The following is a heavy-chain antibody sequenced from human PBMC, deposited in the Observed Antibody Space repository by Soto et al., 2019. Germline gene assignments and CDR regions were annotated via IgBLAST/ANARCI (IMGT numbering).Heavy chain of an antibody. CDR3: ATLRKWLRLRPDYYYYMDV. Sequence: SETLSLTCAVYGGSFSGYYWSWIRQPPGKGLEWIGEINHSGSTNYNPSLKSRVTISVDTSKNQFSLKLSSVTAADTAVYYCATLRKWLRLRPDYYYYMDVWGKGTTVTVSS. J-gene: IGHJ6*03. D-gene: IGHD5-12*01. CDR1: GGSFSGYY. V-gene: IGHV4-34*01. CDR2: INHSGST.